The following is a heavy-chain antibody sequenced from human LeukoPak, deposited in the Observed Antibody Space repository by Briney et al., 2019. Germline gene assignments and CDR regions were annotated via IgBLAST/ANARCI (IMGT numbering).Heavy chain of an antibody. J-gene: IGHJ4*02. D-gene: IGHD2/OR15-2a*01. V-gene: IGHV3-9*01. CDR1: GFTFDDYA. CDR3: VRDNPRCCGVIPSNIDDY. Sequence: GGSLRLSCAASGFTFDDYAMHWVRQAPGKGLEWVSGISWNSGTIVYADSVKGRFTISRDNAKNSLYLQMNSLRAEDTAVYYCVRDNPRCCGVIPSNIDDYWGQGTLVTVSS. CDR2: ISWNSGTI.